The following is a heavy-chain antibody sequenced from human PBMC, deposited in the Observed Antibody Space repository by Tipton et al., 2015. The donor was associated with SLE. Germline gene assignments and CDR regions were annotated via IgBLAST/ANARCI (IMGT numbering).Heavy chain of an antibody. CDR1: GGSISSYY. CDR3: ARDTDWDYFDYYGMDV. J-gene: IGHJ6*02. Sequence: TLSLTCTVSGGSISSYYWSWIRQPAGKGLEWIGRVYSSGSTNYNPSLKSRVSMSVDTSKNQFSLKLRSVTAADTAVYYCARDTDWDYFDYYGMDVWGQGTTVIVSS. CDR2: VYSSGST. V-gene: IGHV4-4*07. D-gene: IGHD3-9*01.